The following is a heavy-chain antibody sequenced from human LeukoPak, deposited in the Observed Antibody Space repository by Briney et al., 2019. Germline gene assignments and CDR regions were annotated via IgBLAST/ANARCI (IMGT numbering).Heavy chain of an antibody. V-gene: IGHV1-2*02. CDR2: INPNSGGT. D-gene: IGHD3-22*01. Sequence: ASVKVSCKASGYTFTSYGISWVRQAPGQGLEWMGWINPNSGGTNYAQKFQGRVTMTRDTSISTAYMELTRLRSDDTAMYYCARDPYFSENSGLFDYWGQGTLVTVSS. CDR1: GYTFTSYG. J-gene: IGHJ4*02. CDR3: ARDPYFSENSGLFDY.